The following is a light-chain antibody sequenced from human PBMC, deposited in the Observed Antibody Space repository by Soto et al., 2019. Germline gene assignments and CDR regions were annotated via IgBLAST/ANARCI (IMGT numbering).Light chain of an antibody. CDR2: SNN. Sequence: QSVLTQPPSASGTPGQRVTISCSGSSSNIGSNTVNWYQQLPGTDPKLLIYSNNQRPSGVPDRFSGSKSGTSASLASSGLQSEDEADYYCAAWDDSLNGLYVFGTGTKVTVL. V-gene: IGLV1-44*01. CDR1: SSNIGSNT. J-gene: IGLJ1*01. CDR3: AAWDDSLNGLYV.